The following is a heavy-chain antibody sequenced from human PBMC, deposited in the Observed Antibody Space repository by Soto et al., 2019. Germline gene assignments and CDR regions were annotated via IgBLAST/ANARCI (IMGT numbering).Heavy chain of an antibody. CDR1: GITFNNYA. V-gene: IGHV3-23*01. D-gene: IGHD2-8*01. J-gene: IGHJ4*02. CDR3: AKDRLNGAPFHFDY. Sequence: DVQLLESGGTWAQPGASLRLSCTASGITFNNYAMSWVRQAPEKGLEWVSGISGSGQGTYYADSVRGRFAISRDNSKSTVYLQMDNLRAEDTAVYYCAKDRLNGAPFHFDYWGQGTLVSVSS. CDR2: ISGSGQGT.